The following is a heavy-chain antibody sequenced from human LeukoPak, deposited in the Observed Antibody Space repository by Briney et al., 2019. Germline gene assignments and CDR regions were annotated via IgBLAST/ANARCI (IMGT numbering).Heavy chain of an antibody. CDR3: ARAVVDTAMAYYYYGMDV. Sequence: GGSLRLSCAASGFTFSSYAMHWVRQAPGKGLEWVAVISYDGSNKYYADSVKGRFTISRDNSKNTLYLQMNSLRAEDTAVYYCARAVVDTAMAYYYYGMDVWGQGTTVTVSS. CDR1: GFTFSSYA. CDR2: ISYDGSNK. J-gene: IGHJ6*02. D-gene: IGHD5-18*01. V-gene: IGHV3-30*07.